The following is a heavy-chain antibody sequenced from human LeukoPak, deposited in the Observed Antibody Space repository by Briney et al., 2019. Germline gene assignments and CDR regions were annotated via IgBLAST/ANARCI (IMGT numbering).Heavy chain of an antibody. CDR2: IYSGGST. V-gene: IGHV3-66*01. CDR3: ARYAAAAGTWFDP. CDR1: GFTVSSNY. D-gene: IGHD6-13*01. J-gene: IGHJ5*02. Sequence: GGSLRLSCAASGFTVSSNYMSWVRQAPGKGLECVSVIYSGGSTYYADSVKGRFTISRDNSKNRLYLQMNSLRAEDTAVYYCARYAAAAGTWFDPWGQGTLVTVSS.